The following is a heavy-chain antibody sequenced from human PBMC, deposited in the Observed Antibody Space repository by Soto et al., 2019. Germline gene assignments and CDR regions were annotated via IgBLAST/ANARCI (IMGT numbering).Heavy chain of an antibody. Sequence: GGSLRLSCAASGFTFSNNWMSWVRQAPGKALEWVANIKQDGSEKYYVDSVKGRFTISRDNAKTSLYLQMSSLTADDTAVYYRAGRGFTSHYYFMDVWGKGTTVTVSS. CDR1: GFTFSNNW. CDR3: AGRGFTSHYYFMDV. J-gene: IGHJ6*03. V-gene: IGHV3-7*01. CDR2: IKQDGSEK. D-gene: IGHD2-2*01.